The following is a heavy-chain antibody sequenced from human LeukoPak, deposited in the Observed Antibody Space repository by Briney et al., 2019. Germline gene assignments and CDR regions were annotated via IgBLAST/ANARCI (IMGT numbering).Heavy chain of an antibody. V-gene: IGHV3-30-3*01. CDR3: AKDFYDFWSGNYGDDYYYGMDV. CDR1: GFTFSSYA. Sequence: GSLRLSCAASGFTFSSYAMHWVRQAPGKGLEWVAVISYDGSNKYYADSVKGRFSISRDNSKKTLYLQMNSLRAEDTAVYYCAKDFYDFWSGNYGDDYYYGMDVWGQGTTVTVS. J-gene: IGHJ6*02. D-gene: IGHD3-3*01. CDR2: ISYDGSNK.